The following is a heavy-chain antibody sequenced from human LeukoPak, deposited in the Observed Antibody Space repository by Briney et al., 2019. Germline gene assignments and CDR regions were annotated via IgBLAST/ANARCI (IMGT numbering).Heavy chain of an antibody. D-gene: IGHD3-22*01. CDR2: IYYSGST. CDR1: GGSISSGGYY. V-gene: IGHV4-31*03. Sequence: SQTLSLTCTVSGGSISSGGYYWSWIRQHPGKGLEWIGYIYYSGSTYYNPSLKSRVTISVDTSKNQFSLKLSSVTAADTAVYYCARVPIYYDSSGYYYGLVDYWGQGTLVTVSS. CDR3: ARVPIYYDSSGYYYGLVDY. J-gene: IGHJ4*02.